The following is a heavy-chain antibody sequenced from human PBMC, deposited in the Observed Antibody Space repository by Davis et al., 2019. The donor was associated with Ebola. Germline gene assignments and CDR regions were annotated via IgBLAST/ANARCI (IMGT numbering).Heavy chain of an antibody. D-gene: IGHD6-6*01. J-gene: IGHJ2*01. V-gene: IGHV4-38-2*01. Sequence: PSETLSLTCAVSGYSISSGYYWGWIRQPPGKGLEWIGSIYHSGSTYYNPSLKSRVTISVDTSKNQFSLKLSSVTAADTAVYYCASAGIAARLYWYFDLWGRGTLVTVSS. CDR1: GYSISSGYY. CDR3: ASAGIAARLYWYFDL. CDR2: IYHSGST.